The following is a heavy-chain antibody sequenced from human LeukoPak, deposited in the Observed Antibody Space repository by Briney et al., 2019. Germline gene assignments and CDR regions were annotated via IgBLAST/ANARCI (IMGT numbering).Heavy chain of an antibody. V-gene: IGHV4-38-2*02. CDR1: GYSISSGYY. CDR2: IYHSGST. Sequence: PSETLSLTCTVSGYSISSGYYWGWIRQPPGKGLEWIGSIYHSGSTYYNPSLKSRVTISVDTSKNQFSLKLSSVTAADTAVYYCFGWPDIVEEDVWGKGTTVTISS. CDR3: FGWPDIVEEDV. J-gene: IGHJ6*04. D-gene: IGHD2-15*01.